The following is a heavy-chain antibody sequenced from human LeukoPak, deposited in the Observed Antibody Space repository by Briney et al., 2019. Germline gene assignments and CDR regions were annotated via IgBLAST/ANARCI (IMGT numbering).Heavy chain of an antibody. CDR1: GFTFGDYA. V-gene: IGHV3-49*04. CDR2: IRSKIYGGTP. J-gene: IGHJ4*02. Sequence: PGGSLRLSCTASGFTFGDYAMTWVRQAPGKGLEWVGFIRSKIYGGTPEYAASVKGRFTISRDDSKGIAYLQMNSLKTEDTAVYYCTRVLRYCSSTSCWPPTLDYWGQGTLVTVSS. D-gene: IGHD2-2*01. CDR3: TRVLRYCSSTSCWPPTLDY.